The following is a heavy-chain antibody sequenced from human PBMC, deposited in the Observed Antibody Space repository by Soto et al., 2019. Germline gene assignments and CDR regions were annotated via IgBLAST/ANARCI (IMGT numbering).Heavy chain of an antibody. CDR2: IYHSGST. CDR1: GGSISSGGYS. J-gene: IGHJ4*02. V-gene: IGHV4-30-2*01. D-gene: IGHD2-15*01. Sequence: QLQLQESGSGLVKPSQTLSLTCAVSGGSISSGGYSWSWIRQPPGKGLEWIGYIYHSGSTYYNPSLKSRVTISVDRSKNQFALKLSSVTAGDTAVYYGARSYCSGGSCYFFDCWGQGTLVTVSS. CDR3: ARSYCSGGSCYFFDC.